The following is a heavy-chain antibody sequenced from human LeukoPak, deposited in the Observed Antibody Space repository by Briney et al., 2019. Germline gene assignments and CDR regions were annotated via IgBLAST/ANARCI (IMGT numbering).Heavy chain of an antibody. CDR3: ARGVGATGNWFDP. J-gene: IGHJ5*02. D-gene: IGHD1-26*01. Sequence: ASVKVSCKASGYTLTGYYMHWVRQAPGQGLEWMGWINPNSGGTNYAQKFQGRVTMTRDTSISTAYMELSRLRSDDTAVYYCARGVGATGNWFDPWGQETLVTVSS. CDR1: GYTLTGYY. CDR2: INPNSGGT. V-gene: IGHV1-2*02.